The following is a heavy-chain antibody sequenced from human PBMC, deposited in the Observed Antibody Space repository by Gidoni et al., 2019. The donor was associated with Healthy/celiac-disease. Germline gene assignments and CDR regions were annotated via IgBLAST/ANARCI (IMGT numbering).Heavy chain of an antibody. J-gene: IGHJ4*02. V-gene: IGHV3-33*01. CDR2: IWYDGSNK. CDR1: GFTFSSYG. Sequence: QVQLVESGGGVVQPGRSLRLSCAASGFTFSSYGMHWVRQAPGKGLDWVAVIWYDGSNKYYADSVKGRFTISRDNSKNTLYLQMNSLRAEDTAVYYCARGYDSSGYYSLDYWGQGTLVTVSS. D-gene: IGHD3-22*01. CDR3: ARGYDSSGYYSLDY.